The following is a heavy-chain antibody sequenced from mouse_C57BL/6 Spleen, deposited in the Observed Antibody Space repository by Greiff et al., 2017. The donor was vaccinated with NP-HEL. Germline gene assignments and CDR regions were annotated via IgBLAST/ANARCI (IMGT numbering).Heavy chain of an antibody. CDR2: INPSSGYT. Sequence: QVQLQQSGAELAKPGASVKLSCKASGYTFTSYWMHWVKQRPGQGLEWIGYINPSSGYTKYNQKFKDKATLTADKSSSTAYLQLSSLTYDDSAVYYCARSGPYYSNGGDYWGQGTTLTVSS. J-gene: IGHJ2*01. V-gene: IGHV1-7*01. CDR1: GYTFTSYW. CDR3: ARSGPYYSNGGDY. D-gene: IGHD2-5*01.